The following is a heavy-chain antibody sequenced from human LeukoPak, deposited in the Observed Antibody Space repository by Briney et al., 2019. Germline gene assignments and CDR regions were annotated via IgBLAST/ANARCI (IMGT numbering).Heavy chain of an antibody. CDR3: ARLVVTAVFDY. Sequence: PSETLSLTCTVSGNSFGDYYWSWIRQPPGKGLEWIATVYYSGSTYYTPSLKSRVTISVDTSKNQFSLKLSSVTTSDTAVYYCARLVVTAVFDYWGQGTLVTVSS. CDR1: GNSFGDYY. D-gene: IGHD2-21*02. CDR2: VYYSGST. V-gene: IGHV4-38-2*02. J-gene: IGHJ4*02.